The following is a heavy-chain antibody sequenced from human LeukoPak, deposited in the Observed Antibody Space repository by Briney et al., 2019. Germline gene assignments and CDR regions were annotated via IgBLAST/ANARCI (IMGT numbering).Heavy chain of an antibody. Sequence: NPGGSLRLSCAASGFTFSSYSMNWVRQAPGKGLEWVSSISSSSSYIYYADSVKGRFTISRDNAKNSLYLQMNSLRAEDTAVYYCARDAPHYGSGDSYAFDIWGQGTMVTVSS. J-gene: IGHJ3*02. D-gene: IGHD3-10*01. CDR1: GFTFSSYS. CDR2: ISSSSSYI. CDR3: ARDAPHYGSGDSYAFDI. V-gene: IGHV3-21*01.